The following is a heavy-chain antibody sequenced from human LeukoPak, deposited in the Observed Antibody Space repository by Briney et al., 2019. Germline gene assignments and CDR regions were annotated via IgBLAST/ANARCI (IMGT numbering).Heavy chain of an antibody. D-gene: IGHD6-19*01. CDR1: GDSISGSPYY. V-gene: IGHV4-39*01. Sequence: PLETLSLTCTVSGDSISGSPYYWGWIRQPPGKGLEWIGGIYYSGSTYYNPSLKSRVTISVDTSKNQFSLKLTSVTAADTAMYHCARHSGSGWYLPDYWGQGTLVIVSS. J-gene: IGHJ4*02. CDR2: IYYSGST. CDR3: ARHSGSGWYLPDY.